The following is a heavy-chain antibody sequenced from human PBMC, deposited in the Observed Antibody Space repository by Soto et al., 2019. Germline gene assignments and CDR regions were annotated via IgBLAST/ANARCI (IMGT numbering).Heavy chain of an antibody. V-gene: IGHV1-3*01. CDR3: ARDGQYYYDSSGYSPYFQH. J-gene: IGHJ1*01. CDR2: SNAGNGNT. CDR1: GYTFTSYA. Sequence: QVQLVQSGAEVKKPGASVKVSCKASGYTFTSYAMHWVRQAPGQRLEWMGWSNAGNGNTKYSQKFQGRVTITRDTSASTAYMELSSLRSEDTAVYYCARDGQYYYDSSGYSPYFQHWGQGTLVTVSS. D-gene: IGHD3-22*01.